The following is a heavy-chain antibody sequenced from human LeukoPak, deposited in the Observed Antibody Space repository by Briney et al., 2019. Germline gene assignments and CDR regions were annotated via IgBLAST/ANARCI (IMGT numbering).Heavy chain of an antibody. CDR3: AVRYFDSPPDY. Sequence: SETLSLTCTVSGYSISSGYYWGWIRQPPGKGLEWIGSINHSGSTYYNPSLKSRVTISVDTSKNQFSLKLSSVTAADTAVYYCAVRYFDSPPDYWGQGTLVTVSS. CDR2: INHSGST. CDR1: GYSISSGYY. V-gene: IGHV4-38-2*02. J-gene: IGHJ4*02. D-gene: IGHD3-9*01.